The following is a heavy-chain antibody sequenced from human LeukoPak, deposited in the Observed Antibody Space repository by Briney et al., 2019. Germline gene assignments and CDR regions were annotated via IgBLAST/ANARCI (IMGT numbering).Heavy chain of an antibody. CDR2: MNPNSGNT. Sequence: GSSVKVSCKASGGFSSYAINWVRQATGQGLEWMGWMNPNSGNTGYAQKFQGRVTITRNTSISTAYMELSSLRSEDTAVYYCARGYYDFWSGHKQYDYWGQGTLVTVSS. D-gene: IGHD3-3*01. V-gene: IGHV1-8*01. CDR1: GGFSSYA. CDR3: ARGYYDFWSGHKQYDY. J-gene: IGHJ4*02.